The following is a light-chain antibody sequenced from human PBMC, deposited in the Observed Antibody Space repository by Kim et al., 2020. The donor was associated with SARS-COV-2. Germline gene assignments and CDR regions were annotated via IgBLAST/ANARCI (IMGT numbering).Light chain of an antibody. CDR2: GKN. CDR3: DSRDSTGNHVV. CDR1: SLRNYY. J-gene: IGLJ2*01. V-gene: IGLV3-19*01. Sequence: SSELTQDPAVFVALGQTVRITCQGDSLRNYYASWYQQKPGQAPIVVIYGKNNRPSGIPDRFSGSSSGNTASLTITGAQAEDEADYYCDSRDSTGNHVVFGGGTQLTVL.